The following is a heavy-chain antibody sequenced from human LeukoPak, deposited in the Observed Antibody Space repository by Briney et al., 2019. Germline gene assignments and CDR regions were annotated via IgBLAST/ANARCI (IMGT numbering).Heavy chain of an antibody. D-gene: IGHD2-2*02. CDR3: ARAQGYCSSTSCYNYYYYMDV. CDR1: GYSVTSYW. Sequence: GESLKISCKGSGYSVTSYWIGWVRQMPGKGLEWMGVIYPGDSDTRYSPSFQGQVTISADKSISTAYLQWSSLKASDTAMYYCARAQGYCSSTSCYNYYYYMDVWGKGTTVTVPS. CDR2: IYPGDSDT. V-gene: IGHV5-51*01. J-gene: IGHJ6*03.